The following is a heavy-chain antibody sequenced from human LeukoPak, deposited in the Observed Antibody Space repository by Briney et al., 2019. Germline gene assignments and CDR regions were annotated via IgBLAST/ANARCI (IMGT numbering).Heavy chain of an antibody. CDR2: INHSGST. CDR3: ARGPYYDFWSGYKGYYYYYGMDV. V-gene: IGHV4-34*01. Sequence: PSETLSLTCAVYGGSFSGYYWSWIRQPPGKGLEWIGEINHSGSTNYNPSLKSRVTISVDTSKNQFSLKLSSVTAADTAVYYCARGPYYDFWSGYKGYYYYYGMDVWGQGTLVTVSS. D-gene: IGHD3-3*01. J-gene: IGHJ6*02. CDR1: GGSFSGYY.